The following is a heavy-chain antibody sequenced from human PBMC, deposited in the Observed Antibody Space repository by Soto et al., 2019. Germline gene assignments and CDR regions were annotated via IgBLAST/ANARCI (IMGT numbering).Heavy chain of an antibody. CDR3: ARTYSSSWYNWFDP. V-gene: IGHV4-34*01. CDR2: INRSGST. D-gene: IGHD6-13*01. J-gene: IGHJ5*02. CDR1: GGSLSGYY. Sequence: SETLSLICAVYGGSLSGYYWSWIRQPPGKGLEWIGEINRSGSTNYNPSLKSRVTISVDTSKSQFSLKLSSVTAADTAVYYCARTYSSSWYNWFDPWGQGTLVTVSS.